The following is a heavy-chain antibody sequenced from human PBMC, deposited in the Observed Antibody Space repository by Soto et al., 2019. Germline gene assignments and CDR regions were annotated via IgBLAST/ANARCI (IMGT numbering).Heavy chain of an antibody. V-gene: IGHV4-30-4*08. CDR3: ARAYRINGWSDYFFDY. Sequence: PSETLSLTCTVSGDSLSGGDYYWSWIRQPPGKGLEWIGDIYYTGFTFYNPSLKSRLTISLDSSKNQFSLRLNSVTAADTAVYLCARAYRINGWSDYFFDYWGQGTLVTVSS. J-gene: IGHJ4*02. D-gene: IGHD6-19*01. CDR1: GDSLSGGDYY. CDR2: IYYTGFT.